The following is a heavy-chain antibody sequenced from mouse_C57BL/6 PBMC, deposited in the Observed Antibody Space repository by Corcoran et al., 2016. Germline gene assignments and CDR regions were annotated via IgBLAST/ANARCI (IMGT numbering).Heavy chain of an antibody. D-gene: IGHD1-1*01. CDR1: GYTFTTYG. CDR2: INTYSGVP. CDR3: ARGHYYGSSYVGAMDC. Sequence: QIQLVQSGPELKKPGETVKISCKASGYTFTTYGMSWVKQAPGKGLKWMGWINTYSGVPTYADDFKGRFAFSLETSASTAYLQINNLKNEDTATYFCARGHYYGSSYVGAMDCWGQGTSVTVSS. J-gene: IGHJ4*01. V-gene: IGHV9-3*01.